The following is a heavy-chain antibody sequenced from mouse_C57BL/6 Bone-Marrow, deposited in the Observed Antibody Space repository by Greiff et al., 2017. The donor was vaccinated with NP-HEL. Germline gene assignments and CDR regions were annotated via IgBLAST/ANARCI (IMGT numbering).Heavy chain of an antibody. CDR1: GFTFSSYT. CDR2: ISGGGGNT. CDR3: ARMAYGAY. V-gene: IGHV5-9*01. D-gene: IGHD1-1*01. Sequence: EVQLVESGGGLVKPGGSLKLSCAASGFTFSSYTMSWVRQTPEKRLEWVATISGGGGNTYYPDSVKGRFTISRDNAKNTLYLQMSSLRSEDTALYYCARMAYGAYWGQGTLVTVSA. J-gene: IGHJ3*01.